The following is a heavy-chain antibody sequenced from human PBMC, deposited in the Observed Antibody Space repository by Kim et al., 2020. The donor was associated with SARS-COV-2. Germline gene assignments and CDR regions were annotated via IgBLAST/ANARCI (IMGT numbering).Heavy chain of an antibody. Sequence: KTGGGTAYLAAPVKGRFAISRDDSKNTLYLLMNSLTSDDSAVYYCTTVSMRWGQGTLVTVSS. CDR3: TTVSMR. V-gene: IGHV3-15*01. CDR2: KTGGGTA. D-gene: IGHD2-2*01. J-gene: IGHJ4*02.